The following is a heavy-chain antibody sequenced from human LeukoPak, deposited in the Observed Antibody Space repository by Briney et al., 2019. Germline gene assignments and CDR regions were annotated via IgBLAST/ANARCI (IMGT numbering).Heavy chain of an antibody. CDR1: GCTFSSYS. D-gene: IGHD1-1*01. CDR3: ARRGSVQLERRTGNWFDP. J-gene: IGHJ5*02. V-gene: IGHV3-21*01. CDR2: ISSSSSYI. Sequence: GGSLRLSCAASGCTFSSYSMNWVRLAPGKGLEWVSSISSSSSYIYYADSVKGRFTIARDNAKNSLYLQMNSLRAEDTAVYYCARRGSVQLERRTGNWFDPWGQGPLVTVSS.